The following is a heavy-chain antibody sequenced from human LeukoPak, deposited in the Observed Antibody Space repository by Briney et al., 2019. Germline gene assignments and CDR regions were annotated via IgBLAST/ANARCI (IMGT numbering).Heavy chain of an antibody. D-gene: IGHD6-13*01. V-gene: IGHV4-31*03. Sequence: PSETLSLTCTVSGGSISSGGYYWSWIRQHPGKGLEWIGYIYYSGSTYYNPSLKSRVTIFVDTSKNQFSLKVSSVTAADTAVYYCARLEGSSSWYPYYSYGMDVWGQGITVTVSS. CDR1: GGSISSGGYY. CDR2: IYYSGST. CDR3: ARLEGSSSWYPYYSYGMDV. J-gene: IGHJ6*02.